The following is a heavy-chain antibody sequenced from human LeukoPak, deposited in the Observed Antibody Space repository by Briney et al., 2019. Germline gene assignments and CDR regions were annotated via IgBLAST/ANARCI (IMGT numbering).Heavy chain of an antibody. J-gene: IGHJ4*02. CDR3: AREWGRIAVAGVPGY. V-gene: IGHV3-33*01. CDR2: IWYDGRTK. Sequence: GGSLRLSCEVSGFIFSNYGMHWVRPAPGKGVGWGALIWYDGRTKFHADSVRGRFTISRDNSANTPYLQMSSLRVEDTAVYYCAREWGRIAVAGVPGYWGQGALVTVSS. CDR1: GFIFSNYG. D-gene: IGHD6-19*01.